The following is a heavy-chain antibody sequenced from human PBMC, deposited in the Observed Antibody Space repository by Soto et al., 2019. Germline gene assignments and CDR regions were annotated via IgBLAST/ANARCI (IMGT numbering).Heavy chain of an antibody. CDR3: ARGGSYYAH. CDR1: GNTHTIYF. D-gene: IGHD1-26*01. J-gene: IGHJ4*02. Sequence: ASVKVSCKASGNTHTIYFIHWLRQAPGQGLEWMGWINSVSGGANYAPRFQGRVSMTRDTSSATAFMDLSGLGTDDTAVYYCARGGSYYAHWGQGTLVTVSS. V-gene: IGHV1-2*02. CDR2: INSVSGGA.